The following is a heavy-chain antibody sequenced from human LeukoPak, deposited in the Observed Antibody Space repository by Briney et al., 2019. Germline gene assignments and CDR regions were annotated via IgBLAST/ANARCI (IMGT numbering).Heavy chain of an antibody. D-gene: IGHD2-15*01. J-gene: IGHJ4*02. CDR2: IYYSGRT. CDR1: GGSIRRGGYY. V-gene: IGHV4-31*01. CDR3: ARGERYCSGGSCLIPEFDY. Sequence: SETLSLTCTVSGGSIRRGGYYWSWIRQHPGKGLEWIGYIYYSGRTYYNPSLKSPVTISVDTSKNQFSLKLSSVTAADTAVYYCARGERYCSGGSCLIPEFDYWGEGTLVTVSS.